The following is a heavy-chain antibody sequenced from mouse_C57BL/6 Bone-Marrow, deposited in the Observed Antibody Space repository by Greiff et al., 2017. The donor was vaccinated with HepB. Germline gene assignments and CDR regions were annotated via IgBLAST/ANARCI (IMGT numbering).Heavy chain of an antibody. Sequence: VMLVESGPGLVQPSQSLSITCTVSGFSLTSYGVHWVRQSPGKGLEWLGVIWSGGSTDYNAAFISRLSISKDNSKSQVFFKMNSLQADDTAIYYCARDYGYSYYYVMDYWGQGTAVTVSS. CDR3: ARDYGYSYYYVMDY. D-gene: IGHD2-2*01. V-gene: IGHV2-2*01. J-gene: IGHJ4*01. CDR2: IWSGGST. CDR1: GFSLTSYG.